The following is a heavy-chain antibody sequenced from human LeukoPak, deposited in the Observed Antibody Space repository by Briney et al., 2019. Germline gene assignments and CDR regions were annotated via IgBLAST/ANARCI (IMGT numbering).Heavy chain of an antibody. J-gene: IGHJ5*01. CDR1: GGSISSYY. Sequence: KPSETLSLTCTVSGGSISSYYWSWIRQPPGKGLEWIGYIYYSGGTNYNPSLKSRVTISVDTSKNQFSLKLSSVTAADTAVYYCARGRNLEWFDYWGQGTLVTVSS. V-gene: IGHV4-59*08. CDR2: IYYSGGT. D-gene: IGHD3-3*01. CDR3: ARGRNLEWFDY.